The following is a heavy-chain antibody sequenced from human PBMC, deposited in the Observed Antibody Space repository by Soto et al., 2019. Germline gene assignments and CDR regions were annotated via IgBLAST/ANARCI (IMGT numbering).Heavy chain of an antibody. J-gene: IGHJ4*02. Sequence: QVQLVQSGAEVKKPGSSVKVSCKASGGTFSSYTISWVRQAPGQGLEWMGRIIPILGIANYAQKFQGRVTITADKSTSTAYMELSSLRSEDTAMYYCARDGPGDTFDYWGQGTLVTVSS. CDR1: GGTFSSYT. CDR2: IIPILGIA. CDR3: ARDGPGDTFDY. D-gene: IGHD4-17*01. V-gene: IGHV1-69*08.